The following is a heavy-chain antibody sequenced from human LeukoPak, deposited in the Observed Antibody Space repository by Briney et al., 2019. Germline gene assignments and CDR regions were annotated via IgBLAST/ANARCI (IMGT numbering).Heavy chain of an antibody. CDR1: AFTFSIYE. Sequence: PGRSLRLSCSASAFTFSIYEMNWVPQAPGKGLEGVSYISSSGSTIYYADSVKGRFTISRDTATISLYLQMKSLRDEDTAVYYCARYGSGTSYITNYFDYWGQGSLVSVSS. J-gene: IGHJ4*02. V-gene: IGHV3-48*03. CDR2: ISSSGSTI. D-gene: IGHD3-10*01. CDR3: ARYGSGTSYITNYFDY.